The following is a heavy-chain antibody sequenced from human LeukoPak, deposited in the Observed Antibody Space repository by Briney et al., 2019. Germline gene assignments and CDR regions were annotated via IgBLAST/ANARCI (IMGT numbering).Heavy chain of an antibody. J-gene: IGHJ4*02. CDR1: GFTFSSYA. D-gene: IGHD5-12*01. CDR3: AAHSGYASSNFDH. V-gene: IGHV3-30-3*01. CDR2: ISYDGSNK. Sequence: GGSLRLSCAASGFTFSSYAMHWVRQAPGKGLEWVAVISYDGSNKYYADSVKGRFTISRDNSKNTLYLQMNSLRAEDTAVYYCAAHSGYASSNFDHWGQGALVTVSS.